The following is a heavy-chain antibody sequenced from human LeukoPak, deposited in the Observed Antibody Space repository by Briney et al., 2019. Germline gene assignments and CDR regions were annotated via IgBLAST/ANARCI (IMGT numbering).Heavy chain of an antibody. CDR1: GGSFSGYY. Sequence: SETLSLTCAVYGGSFSGYYWSWIRQPPGKGLEWIGEINHSGSTNYNPSLKSRVTISVDTSKNQFSLKLSSVTAADTAVYYCALLGGRQWLVRPTNWFDPWGQGTLVTVSS. D-gene: IGHD6-19*01. CDR3: ALLGGRQWLVRPTNWFDP. J-gene: IGHJ5*02. CDR2: INHSGST. V-gene: IGHV4-34*01.